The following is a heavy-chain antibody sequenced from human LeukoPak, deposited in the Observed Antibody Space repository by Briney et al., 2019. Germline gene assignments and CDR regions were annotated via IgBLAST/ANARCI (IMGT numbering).Heavy chain of an antibody. CDR2: ISGSSSST. CDR3: AKDLSSSWPNAFHI. Sequence: GGSLRLSCTASGFTFASQAMSWVRQAPGEGLEWVSFISGSSSSTYYADSVQGRFTTSRDNSKNILYLQMNSLRAEDTAVYYCAKDLSSSWPNAFHIWGQGTMVTVSS. J-gene: IGHJ3*02. V-gene: IGHV3-23*01. D-gene: IGHD6-13*01. CDR1: GFTFASQA.